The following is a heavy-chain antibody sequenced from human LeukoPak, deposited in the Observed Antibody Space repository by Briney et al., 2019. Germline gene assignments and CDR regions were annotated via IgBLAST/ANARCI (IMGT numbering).Heavy chain of an antibody. Sequence: SETLSLTCAVYGGSFSGYYWSWIRQPPGKGLEWIGEINHSGSTNYNPSLKSRVTISVDTSKNQFSLKLSSVTAADTAVYYCARVLSKSTYYYDSSGYYFDYWGQGTLVTVSS. CDR3: ARVLSKSTYYYDSSGYYFDY. D-gene: IGHD3-22*01. V-gene: IGHV4-34*01. CDR1: GGSFSGYY. CDR2: INHSGST. J-gene: IGHJ4*02.